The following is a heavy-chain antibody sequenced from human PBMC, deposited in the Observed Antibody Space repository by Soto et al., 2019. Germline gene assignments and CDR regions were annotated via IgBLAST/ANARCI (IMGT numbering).Heavy chain of an antibody. CDR1: GYKFINYW. CDR2: IYPDDSDT. D-gene: IGHD2-15*01. CDR3: ARFGGSSSSTLVGYFYVMDV. Sequence: GESLQISCEGSGYKFINYWIGWVLQRSGKGLEWMGIIYPDDSDTIYSPSFQGQVTISADRSGNTAYLQWSSLKASDSAIYYCARFGGSSSSTLVGYFYVMDVWGQRTSVTVSS. J-gene: IGHJ6*02. V-gene: IGHV5-51*01.